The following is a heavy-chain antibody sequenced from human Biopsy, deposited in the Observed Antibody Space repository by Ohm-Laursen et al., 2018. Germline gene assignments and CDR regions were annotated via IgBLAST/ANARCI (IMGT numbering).Heavy chain of an antibody. CDR2: INPKNGDT. CDR1: GYTFTGYY. V-gene: IGHV1-2*02. Sequence: ASVKVSCKASGYTFTGYYIHWVRQAPGQGLEWMGYINPKNGDTNYEQKFRGRVTVTRDTSINTLYVDLSRLTPDDTAVYYCARESNPKRLGDWGQGTLVTVSS. D-gene: IGHD3-16*01. CDR3: ARESNPKRLGD. J-gene: IGHJ4*02.